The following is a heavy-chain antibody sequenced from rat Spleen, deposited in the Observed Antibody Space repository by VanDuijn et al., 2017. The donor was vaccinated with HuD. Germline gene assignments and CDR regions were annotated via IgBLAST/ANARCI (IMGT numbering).Heavy chain of an antibody. V-gene: IGHV3-3*01. CDR2: INSAGTT. Sequence: EVQLQESGPGPVKVSESLSLTCSVTGHSITSSYRWNWIRKFPGNKLEWMGYINSAGTTNYNPSLKSRISITRDTSKNQFFLQVNSVSSEDTATYYCARSDGTHYYLPFANWGQGTVVTVSS. CDR3: ARSDGTHYYLPFAN. D-gene: IGHD1-12*02. J-gene: IGHJ3*01. CDR1: GHSITSSYR.